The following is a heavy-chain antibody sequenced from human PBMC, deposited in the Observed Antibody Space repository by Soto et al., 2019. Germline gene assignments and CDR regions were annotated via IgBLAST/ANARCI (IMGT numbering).Heavy chain of an antibody. CDR2: ISAYNGNT. CDR1: GYTFPSYG. J-gene: IGHJ4*02. D-gene: IGHD3-22*01. Sequence: QVQLVQSGAEVYKPGASVKVSCKASGYTFPSYGFSWVRQAPGQGLEWMGWISAYNGNTNYAQKLQGRVTMTTDTPTSTAYMELRSLRSDDTAVYYCARDLGFDSSGEPLDYWGQGTLVTVSS. CDR3: ARDLGFDSSGEPLDY. V-gene: IGHV1-18*01.